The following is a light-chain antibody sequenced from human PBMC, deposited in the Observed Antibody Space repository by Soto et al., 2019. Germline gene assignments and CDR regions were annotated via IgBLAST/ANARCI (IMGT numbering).Light chain of an antibody. V-gene: IGKV3-11*01. J-gene: IGKJ4*01. CDR3: QQRSNWPKVT. CDR2: DAS. Sequence: EIVLTQSPATLSLSPGERATLSCRARQSVSSYLAWYQQKPGQAPRLLIYDASNRATGIPARFSGSGSGTDFTLTISSLEPEDFAVYYCQQRSNWPKVTFGGGTKVEIK. CDR1: QSVSSY.